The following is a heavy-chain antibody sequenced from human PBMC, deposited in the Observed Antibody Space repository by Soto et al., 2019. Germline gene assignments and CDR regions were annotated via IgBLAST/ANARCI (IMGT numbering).Heavy chain of an antibody. CDR3: ARDTDYYVWGRHGFDY. CDR1: GGSISSGGYY. CDR2: ISYSGST. Sequence: QVQLQESGPGLVKPSQTLSLTCTVSGGSISSGGYYWSWIRQHPGKGLEWIGYISYSGSTYYNPSLKIHLTISXXTXKXXFPLTLRSVTAADTAVYYCARDTDYYVWGRHGFDYWGQGTLVTVSS. J-gene: IGHJ4*02. V-gene: IGHV4-31*01. D-gene: IGHD3-16*01.